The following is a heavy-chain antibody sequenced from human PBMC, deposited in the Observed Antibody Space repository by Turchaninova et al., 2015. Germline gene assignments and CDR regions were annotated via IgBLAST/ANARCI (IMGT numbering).Heavy chain of an antibody. CDR2: IYQSGST. J-gene: IGHJ4*02. Sequence: QVQLQESGPGLVKLSVTLSRTCAVSGDSTRSGSSWGWIRHPPGKGLEWIGSIYQSGSTYYNPSLKSRVTISVDTSKNQFSLKLSSVTAADTAVYYCARHKSALFDYWGQGTLVTVSS. V-gene: IGHV4-38-2*01. CDR3: ARHKSALFDY. CDR1: GDSTRSGSS.